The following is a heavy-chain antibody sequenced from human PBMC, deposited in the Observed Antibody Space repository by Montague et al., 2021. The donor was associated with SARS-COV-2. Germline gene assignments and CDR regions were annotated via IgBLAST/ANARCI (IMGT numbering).Heavy chain of an antibody. Sequence: SETLSLTCAVHGGSFSDYYWSWIRQPPGKGLEWIGEINHSGSTNYNPSLKSRVTISVDTSKNQFSLKLSSVTAADTAVYYSARGAPTISMIVVVFTGAGWYFDLWGRGTLVTVSS. D-gene: IGHD3-22*01. CDR1: GGSFSDYY. J-gene: IGHJ2*01. CDR3: ARGAPTISMIVVVFTGAGWYFDL. V-gene: IGHV4-34*01. CDR2: INHSGST.